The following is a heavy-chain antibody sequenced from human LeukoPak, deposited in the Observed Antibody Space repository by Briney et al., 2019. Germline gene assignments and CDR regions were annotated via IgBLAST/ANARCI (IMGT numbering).Heavy chain of an antibody. CDR3: AVGSTSVYTYGYLDY. V-gene: IGHV3-66*01. Sequence: PGGSLRLSCAASGFTVSSDYMSWVRHAPGKGLEWVSLIYSGGDTYYADSVKGRFTISRDDSKEMAYLQMNSLRAEDTAVYYCAVGSTSVYTYGYLDYWGQGTLVTVSS. CDR2: IYSGGDT. D-gene: IGHD5-18*01. CDR1: GFTVSSDY. J-gene: IGHJ4*02.